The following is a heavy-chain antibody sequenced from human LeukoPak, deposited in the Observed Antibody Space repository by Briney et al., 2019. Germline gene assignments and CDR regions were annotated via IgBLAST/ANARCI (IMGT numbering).Heavy chain of an antibody. D-gene: IGHD6-13*01. CDR3: ARSLGSWPGVLGY. CDR2: IYSSGRT. Sequence: SETLSLTCTVSGGSISSYYWTWIRQPPGKGLEWIGYIYSSGRTNYNPSLKSQVTMSVDTSKNQFSLKVSSVTAADTAVYYCARSLGSWPGVLGYWGQGTLVTVSS. CDR1: GGSISSYY. J-gene: IGHJ4*02. V-gene: IGHV4-4*09.